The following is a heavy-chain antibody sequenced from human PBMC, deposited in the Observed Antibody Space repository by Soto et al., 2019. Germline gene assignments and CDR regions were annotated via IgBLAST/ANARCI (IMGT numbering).Heavy chain of an antibody. CDR1: GGSFSGHS. CDR2: INHSGRV. D-gene: IGHD3-3*01. V-gene: IGHV4-34*01. J-gene: IGHJ5*01. Sequence: QVQLQQWGAGLLKPSETLSLTCAVYGGSFSGHSWTWIRQTPGKGLEWIGDINHSGRVNYSPSLTTRVTIARVTSTIQFSLTLRAVTASVTAMLYCSTRASDTHGYYRLDPWGPGTLVTVPS. CDR3: STRASDTHGYYRLDP.